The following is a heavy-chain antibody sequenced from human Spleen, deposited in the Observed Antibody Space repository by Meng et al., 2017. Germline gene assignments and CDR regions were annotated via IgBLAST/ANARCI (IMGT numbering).Heavy chain of an antibody. CDR1: GYTFTGHY. CDR2: INPISGTA. CDR3: ASDTTSWDFNY. J-gene: IGHJ4*02. D-gene: IGHD1-14*01. Sequence: ASVKVSCKASGYTFTGHYMHWVRQAPGQGLEWMGWINPISGTAKYAQKFQGRVTMTRDTSIRTGYMELSSLRSDDTAMYYCASDTTSWDFNYWGQGTLVTVSS. V-gene: IGHV1-2*02.